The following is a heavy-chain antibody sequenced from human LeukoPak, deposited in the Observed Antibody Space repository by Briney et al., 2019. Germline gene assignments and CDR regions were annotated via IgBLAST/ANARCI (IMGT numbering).Heavy chain of an antibody. V-gene: IGHV3-72*01. CDR3: ATHYFSNYYGSGSRITNDAFDI. CDR2: IRNKANSYTA. J-gene: IGHJ3*02. D-gene: IGHD3-10*01. CDR1: GFTFSDHY. Sequence: GGSLRLSCAASGFTFSDHYMDWVRQAPGKGLEWVGRIRNKANSYTAEYAASVKGRFTISRDDSENSLYLQMNSLRAEDTAVYYCATHYFSNYYGSGSRITNDAFDIWGQGTMVTVSS.